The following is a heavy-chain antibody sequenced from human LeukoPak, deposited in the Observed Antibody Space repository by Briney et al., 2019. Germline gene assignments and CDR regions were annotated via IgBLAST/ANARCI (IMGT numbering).Heavy chain of an antibody. D-gene: IGHD5-18*01. CDR3: AKDSSMEYSYGYWWVDY. J-gene: IGHJ4*02. CDR2: MNPNSGNT. CDR1: GYTFTSYD. V-gene: IGHV1-8*01. Sequence: GASVKVSCKASGYTFTSYDINWVRQATGQGLEWMGWMNPNSGNTGYAQKFQGRVTMTRNTSISTAYMELNSLRAEDTAVYYCAKDSSMEYSYGYWWVDYWGQGTLVTVSS.